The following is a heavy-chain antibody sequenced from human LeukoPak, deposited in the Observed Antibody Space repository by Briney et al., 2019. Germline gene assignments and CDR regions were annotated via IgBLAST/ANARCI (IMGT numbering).Heavy chain of an antibody. CDR2: INPNSGGT. J-gene: IGHJ5*02. V-gene: IGHV1-2*02. D-gene: IGHD3-9*01. CDR1: GYTFTGYY. CDR3: ARENVRYFSLLNWFDP. Sequence: ASVKVSCKASGYTFTGYYMHWVRQAPGQGLEWMGWINPNSGGTNYAQKFQGRVTMTRDTSISTAYMELSRLRSDDTAVYYCARENVRYFSLLNWFDPWGQGTLVTVSS.